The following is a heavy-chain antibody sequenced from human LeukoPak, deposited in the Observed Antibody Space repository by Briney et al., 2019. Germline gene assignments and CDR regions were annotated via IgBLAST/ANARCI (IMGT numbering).Heavy chain of an antibody. D-gene: IGHD6-13*01. CDR1: GGSISSYY. Sequence: SETLSLTCTVSGGSISSYYWSWIRQAPGKGLEWISYVYYSGSTNYNPSLKSRVTISVDTSKNQFSLKLSSVTAADTAVYYCARGGSSWYRNWLDPWGQGTLVTVSS. CDR3: ARGGSSWYRNWLDP. CDR2: VYYSGST. V-gene: IGHV4-59*01. J-gene: IGHJ5*02.